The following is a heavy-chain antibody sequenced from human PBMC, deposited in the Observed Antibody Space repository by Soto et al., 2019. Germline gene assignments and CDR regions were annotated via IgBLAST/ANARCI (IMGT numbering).Heavy chain of an antibody. CDR2: IYYSGST. Sequence: PSETLSLTCTVSGGSISSSSYYWGWIRQPPGKGLEWIGSIYYSGSTYYNPSLKSRVTISVDTSKNQFSLKLSSVTAADTAVYYCARGRLLLMTTVTTSFDYWGQGTLVTVSS. J-gene: IGHJ4*02. V-gene: IGHV4-39*01. D-gene: IGHD4-17*01. CDR3: ARGRLLLMTTVTTSFDY. CDR1: GGSISSSSYY.